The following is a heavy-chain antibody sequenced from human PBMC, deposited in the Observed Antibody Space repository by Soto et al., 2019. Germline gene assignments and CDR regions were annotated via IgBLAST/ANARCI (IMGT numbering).Heavy chain of an antibody. CDR3: ATALLWFGTSPIPFDP. D-gene: IGHD3-10*01. J-gene: IGHJ5*02. CDR1: GYTLTELS. V-gene: IGHV1-24*01. Sequence: ASVKVSCKXSGYTLTELSMHWVRQAPGKGLEWMGGFDPEDGETIYAQKFQGRVTMTEDTSTDTAYMELSSLRSEDTAVYYCATALLWFGTSPIPFDPWGQGTL. CDR2: FDPEDGET.